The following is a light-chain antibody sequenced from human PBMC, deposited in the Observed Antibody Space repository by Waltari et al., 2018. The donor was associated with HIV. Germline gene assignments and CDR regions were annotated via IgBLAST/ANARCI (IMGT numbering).Light chain of an antibody. CDR3: QQYGSSPPT. V-gene: IGKV3-20*01. CDR2: GAS. Sequence: EIVLTQSPGTLSLSPGERATLSCRASHSVSSGYLAWYQQKPGQAPRLLIYGASSRATGIPDRFSCSGSGTDFTLTISRLEPEDFAVYYCQQYGSSPPTFGQGTKVEIK. J-gene: IGKJ1*01. CDR1: HSVSSGY.